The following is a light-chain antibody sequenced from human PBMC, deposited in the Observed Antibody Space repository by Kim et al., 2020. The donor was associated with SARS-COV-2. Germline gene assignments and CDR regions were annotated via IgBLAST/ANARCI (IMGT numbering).Light chain of an antibody. J-gene: IGKJ4*01. Sequence: PGERATLSCRASQSIDTYLAWYQQRPGQAPRLLVYDAANRATGVPDRFSGSGSGTDFTLTISSLEPEDFSTYYCQQRNSWPPAVTFGGGTKVDIK. CDR3: QQRNSWPPAVT. V-gene: IGKV3-11*01. CDR2: DAA. CDR1: QSIDTY.